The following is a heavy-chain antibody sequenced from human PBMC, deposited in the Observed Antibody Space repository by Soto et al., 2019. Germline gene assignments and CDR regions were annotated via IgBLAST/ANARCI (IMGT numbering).Heavy chain of an antibody. CDR2: VSRSGNT. J-gene: IGHJ6*02. CDR3: ARADYEILPGSYAMDV. Sequence: QVQLQESGPGLVKPSETLSLTCTVSGDSLGNYYWFWIRQPVGKGLEWIGRVSRSGNTNANPTPNSRATMSIDTSKSQYSLGLRSVTAADTAVYYCARADYEILPGSYAMDVWGQGTTVTVSS. V-gene: IGHV4-4*07. CDR1: GDSLGNYY. D-gene: IGHD3-9*01.